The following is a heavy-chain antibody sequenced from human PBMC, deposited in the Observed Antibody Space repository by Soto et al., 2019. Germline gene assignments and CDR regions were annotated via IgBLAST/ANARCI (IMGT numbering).Heavy chain of an antibody. CDR1: GFTFSSYG. CDR2: ISYDGSNK. D-gene: IGHD2-21*02. J-gene: IGHJ3*02. CDR3: AKVYHGGNSGAFDI. V-gene: IGHV3-30*18. Sequence: PGGSLRLSCAASGFTFSSYGMHWVRQAPGKGLEWVAVISYDGSNKYYADSVKGRFTISRDNSKNTLYLQMNSLRAEDTAVYYCAKVYHGGNSGAFDIWGQGTMVTVSS.